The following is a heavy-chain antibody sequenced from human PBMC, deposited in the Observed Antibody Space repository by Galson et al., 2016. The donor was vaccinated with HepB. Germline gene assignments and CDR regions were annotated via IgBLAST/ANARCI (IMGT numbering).Heavy chain of an antibody. CDR1: GFTFSRYW. Sequence: LRLSCAVSGFTFSRYWMHWVRQAPGKGLVWVSRISGDGNTRHYADSLKGRFSISRDNARNTLYLQINSLRAEDTAVYFCATSVTFFVGSGDMDVWGQGTTVTVSS. D-gene: IGHD3-3*01. CDR2: ISGDGNTR. V-gene: IGHV3-74*01. J-gene: IGHJ6*02. CDR3: ATSVTFFVGSGDMDV.